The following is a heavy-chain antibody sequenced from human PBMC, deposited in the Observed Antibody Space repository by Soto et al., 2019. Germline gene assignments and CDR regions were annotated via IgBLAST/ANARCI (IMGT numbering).Heavy chain of an antibody. CDR3: VRERSGYSYADS. V-gene: IGHV3-21*04. CDR2: ISSTTNYI. Sequence: PGGSLRLSCAASGFTFTRYSMNWVRQAPGKGLEWVSSISSTTNYIYYGDSMKGRFTISRDNAKNTLYLEMNSLRAEDSAMYYCVRERSGYSYADSWGQGTLVTAPQ. CDR1: GFTFTRYS. D-gene: IGHD5-18*01. J-gene: IGHJ4*02.